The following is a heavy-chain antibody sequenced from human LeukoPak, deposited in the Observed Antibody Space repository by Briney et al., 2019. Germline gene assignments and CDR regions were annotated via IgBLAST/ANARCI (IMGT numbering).Heavy chain of an antibody. Sequence: GGSLRLSCAASGFTFSSYSMNWVRQAPGKGLGWVSSISTSSSYIYSADSVKGRFTISRDNAKNSLYPQMNSPRAEDTAVYYCVRDTFSPDAFDIWGQGTMVTVSS. CDR2: ISTSSSYI. D-gene: IGHD3-16*01. CDR3: VRDTFSPDAFDI. CDR1: GFTFSSYS. V-gene: IGHV3-21*01. J-gene: IGHJ3*02.